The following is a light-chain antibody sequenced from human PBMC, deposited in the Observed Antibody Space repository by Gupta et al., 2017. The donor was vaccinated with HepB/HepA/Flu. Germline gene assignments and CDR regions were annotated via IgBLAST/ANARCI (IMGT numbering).Light chain of an antibody. CDR1: SSNIGITY. V-gene: IGLV1-47*01. Sequence: QSVLTQPPSASGTPRQRVTISCSGSSSNIGITYVYWYQQHPGTAPKFLIYRNNQWPSGVPDRFSGSKSGTSASVAISGLRSEDEADYYCAAWDDSVSGLFGGGTKLTVL. CDR2: RNN. CDR3: AAWDDSVSGL. J-gene: IGLJ2*01.